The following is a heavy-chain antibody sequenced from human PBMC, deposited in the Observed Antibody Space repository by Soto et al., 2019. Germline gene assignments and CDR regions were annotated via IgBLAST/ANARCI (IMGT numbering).Heavy chain of an antibody. CDR1: GVSISSGGYY. CDR3: AQEAPGGWHFFDT. V-gene: IGHV4-31*03. Sequence: SETLSLTCTVSGVSISSGGYYWNWIRQHPVKGLEWIGYIYYSGNTYYNPSLKSRVTISVDTSKNQFSLRLSSVTAADTAVYYCAQEAPGGWHFFDTWGQGTLVTVSS. CDR2: IYYSGNT. D-gene: IGHD6-19*01. J-gene: IGHJ4*02.